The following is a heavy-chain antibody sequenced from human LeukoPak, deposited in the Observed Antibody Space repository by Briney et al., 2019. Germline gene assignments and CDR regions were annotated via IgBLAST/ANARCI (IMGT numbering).Heavy chain of an antibody. J-gene: IGHJ2*01. Sequence: SETLSLTCTVSGGSISSYYWSWIRQPPGKGLEWIGYIYYSGSTNYNPSLKSRVTISVDTSKNQFSLKLSSETAADTAVYYCARKSPYWYFDLWGRGALVTVSS. D-gene: IGHD1-14*01. CDR3: ARKSPYWYFDL. CDR1: GGSISSYY. V-gene: IGHV4-59*08. CDR2: IYYSGST.